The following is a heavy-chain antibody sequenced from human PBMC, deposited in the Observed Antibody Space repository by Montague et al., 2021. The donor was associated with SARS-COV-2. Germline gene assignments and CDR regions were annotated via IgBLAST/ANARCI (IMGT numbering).Heavy chain of an antibody. CDR2: LSYDGSNK. CDR1: GFTFSSYA. V-gene: IGHV3-30*04. J-gene: IGHJ6*03. D-gene: IGHD3-3*01. Sequence: SLRLSCPASGFTFSSYAMHWVRQAPGKGLEWVAVLSYDGSNKYYVDSVKGRFTISRDNSKNTLFLQMNSLRAEDTAVYYCARDPLLTIFGSYYYYYVDVWGKGTTVTVSS. CDR3: ARDPLLTIFGSYYYYYVDV.